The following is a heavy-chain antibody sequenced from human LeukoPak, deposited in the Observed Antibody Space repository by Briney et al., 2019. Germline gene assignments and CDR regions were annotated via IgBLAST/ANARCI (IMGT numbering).Heavy chain of an antibody. CDR2: IYSCGTT. CDR3: AKLKGWYGEGYFDY. J-gene: IGHJ4*02. CDR1: GFTVSSNY. V-gene: IGHV3-53*01. D-gene: IGHD3-10*01. Sequence: GGSLRLSCAASGFTVSSNYMSWARQPPGKGREWVSVIYSCGTTFYADFVKGRFTISRDNSKNTLYLQMNSLRADDTAVYYCAKLKGWYGEGYFDYWGQGTVVTVSS.